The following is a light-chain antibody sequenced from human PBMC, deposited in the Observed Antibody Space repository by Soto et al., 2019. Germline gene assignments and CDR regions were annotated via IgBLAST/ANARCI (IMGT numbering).Light chain of an antibody. CDR2: ASS. CDR3: QQRANWLT. V-gene: IGKV3-11*01. CDR1: QSVGRF. J-gene: IGKJ4*01. Sequence: EIVLTQSPATLSSSPGERVTLSCRASQSVGRFLGWYQHKPGQAPRLLIYASSNRATGIPARFSGSGSGTDFPLTISSLEHEDFADYYCQQRANWLTFGGGTKVEIK.